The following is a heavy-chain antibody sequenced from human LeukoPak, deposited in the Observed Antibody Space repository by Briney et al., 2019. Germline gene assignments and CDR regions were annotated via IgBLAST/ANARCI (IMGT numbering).Heavy chain of an antibody. Sequence: AGGSLRLSCAASGFTFSSYAMSWVRQAPGKGLEWVSAISGSGGSTYYADSVRGRFTISRDNSKNTLYLQMNSLRAEDTAVYYCAKGREVVNSIYFDYWGQGTLVTVSS. J-gene: IGHJ4*02. V-gene: IGHV3-23*01. CDR1: GFTFSSYA. CDR2: ISGSGGST. CDR3: AKGREVVNSIYFDY. D-gene: IGHD2-15*01.